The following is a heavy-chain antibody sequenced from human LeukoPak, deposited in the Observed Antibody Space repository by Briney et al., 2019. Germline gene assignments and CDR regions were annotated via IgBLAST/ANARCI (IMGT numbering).Heavy chain of an antibody. CDR1: GGSISSSSYY. CDR3: ATCSTSCCSRYYYYYMDV. CDR2: IYTSGST. Sequence: SETLSLTCTVSGGSISSSSYYWSWIRQPAGKGLEWIGRIYTSGSTNYNPSLKSRVTMSVDTSKNQFSLKLSSVTAADTAVYYCATCSTSCCSRYYYYYMDVWGKGTTVTVSS. V-gene: IGHV4-61*02. D-gene: IGHD2-2*01. J-gene: IGHJ6*03.